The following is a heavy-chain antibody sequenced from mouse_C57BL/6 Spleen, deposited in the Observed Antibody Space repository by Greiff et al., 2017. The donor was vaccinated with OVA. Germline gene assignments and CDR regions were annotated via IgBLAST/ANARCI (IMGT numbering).Heavy chain of an antibody. CDR1: GYAFSSYW. CDR2: IYPGDGDT. D-gene: IGHD1-1*01. CDR3: AREEDYYGSSPFAY. V-gene: IGHV1-80*01. Sequence: QVQLQQSGAELVKPGASVKISCKASGYAFSSYWMNWVKQRPGKGLEWIGQIYPGDGDTNYNGKFKGQAKLTADKSSSTTYMQLSSLTSQDSAVYFCAREEDYYGSSPFAYWGQGTLVTVSA. J-gene: IGHJ3*01.